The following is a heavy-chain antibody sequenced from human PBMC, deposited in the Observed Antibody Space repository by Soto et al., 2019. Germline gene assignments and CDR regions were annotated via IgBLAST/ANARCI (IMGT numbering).Heavy chain of an antibody. CDR2: IYYSGST. CDR3: ARRNLPSIAAAGSLDY. CDR1: GGSISSSSYY. D-gene: IGHD6-13*01. V-gene: IGHV4-39*01. J-gene: IGHJ4*02. Sequence: QLQLQESGPGLVKPSETLSLTCTVSGGSISSSSYYWGWIRQPPGKGLEWIGSIYYSGSTYYNPSLKSRVTISVDTSKNQFALKLSSVTAADTAVYYCARRNLPSIAAAGSLDYWGQGTLVTVSS.